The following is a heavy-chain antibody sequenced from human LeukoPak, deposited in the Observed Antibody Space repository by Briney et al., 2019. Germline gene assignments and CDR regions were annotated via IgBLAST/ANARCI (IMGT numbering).Heavy chain of an antibody. CDR1: GGTFSSYA. CDR3: ASSNEPAATDYYYYGMDV. J-gene: IGHJ6*04. D-gene: IGHD2-2*01. Sequence: SVKVSCKSSGGTFSSYAISWVRQAPGQGLELMGGIILIFGAANYAQKFQGRGTITADESTSTAYMELSSLRSEDTAVYYCASSNEPAATDYYYYGMDVWGKGTTVTVSS. V-gene: IGHV1-69*13. CDR2: IILIFGAA.